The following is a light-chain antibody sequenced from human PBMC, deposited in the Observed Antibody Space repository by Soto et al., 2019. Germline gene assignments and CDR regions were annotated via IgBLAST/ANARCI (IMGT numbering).Light chain of an antibody. Sequence: EIVLTQSPGTLSLSPGERATLSRRASQSISSNSLAWYQQKPSQAPRLLISDASTRATGFPDRFSGSGSGTDFTLTISRLEPEDFAVYYCQQYGSSPWTFGQGTKVDIK. CDR3: QQYGSSPWT. V-gene: IGKV3-20*01. CDR2: DAS. CDR1: QSISSNS. J-gene: IGKJ1*01.